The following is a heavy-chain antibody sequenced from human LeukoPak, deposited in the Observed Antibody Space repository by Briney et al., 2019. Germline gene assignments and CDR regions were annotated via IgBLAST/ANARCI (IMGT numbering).Heavy chain of an antibody. V-gene: IGHV3-23*01. CDR1: GFTFSSYA. CDR3: AKDSAPHYGAADC. Sequence: GGSLRLSCAASGFTFSSYAMNWVRQAPGKGLEWVSGITGSGGSTYYADSVEGRFTTSRDNSNNTLYMQMNSLRAEDTAVYYCAKDSAPHYGAADCWGQGTLVTVSS. CDR2: ITGSGGST. D-gene: IGHD4-17*01. J-gene: IGHJ4*02.